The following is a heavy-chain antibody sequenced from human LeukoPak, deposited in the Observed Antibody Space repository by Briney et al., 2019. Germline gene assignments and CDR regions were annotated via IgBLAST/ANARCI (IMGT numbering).Heavy chain of an antibody. CDR1: GFTVSSNY. D-gene: IGHD3-10*01. V-gene: IGHV3-53*01. Sequence: GGSLRLSCAASGFTVSSNYMSWVRQAPGKGLEWDSVIYSGGSTYYADSVKGRFTISRDNSKNTLYLQMNSLRAEDTAVYYCARGPFDLWFGELLTDYWGQGTLVTVSS. J-gene: IGHJ4*02. CDR2: IYSGGST. CDR3: ARGPFDLWFGELLTDY.